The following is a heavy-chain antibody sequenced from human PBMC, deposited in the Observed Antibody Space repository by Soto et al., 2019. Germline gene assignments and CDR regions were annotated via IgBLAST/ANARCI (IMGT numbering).Heavy chain of an antibody. Sequence: QVQLVQSGAEVKKPGASVKVSCKASGYNFTSYYINWVRQAPGQGLEWMGIINPSSGNTNYAQKFRRTVAMTRDTSTSKAYMELSSLNTEDPAVDDCAIKVDFDVWGQETLVTVSS. CDR3: AIKVDFDV. J-gene: IGHJ4*02. CDR1: GYNFTSYY. V-gene: IGHV1-46*01. CDR2: INPSSGNT.